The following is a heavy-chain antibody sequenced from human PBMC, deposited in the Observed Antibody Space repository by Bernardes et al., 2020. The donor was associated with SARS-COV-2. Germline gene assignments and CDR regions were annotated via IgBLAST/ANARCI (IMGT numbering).Heavy chain of an antibody. D-gene: IGHD2-15*01. Sequence: SETLSLTCTVSGGSISSYYWSWIRQPPGKGLEWIGYIYYSGSTNYNPSLKSRVTISVDTSKNQFSLKLSSVTAADTAVYYCARHHTLYNPYCSGGICYSQDAFDIWCQGTMVTVSS. CDR2: IYYSGST. J-gene: IGHJ3*02. V-gene: IGHV4-59*08. CDR3: ARHHTLYNPYCSGGICYSQDAFDI. CDR1: GGSISSYY.